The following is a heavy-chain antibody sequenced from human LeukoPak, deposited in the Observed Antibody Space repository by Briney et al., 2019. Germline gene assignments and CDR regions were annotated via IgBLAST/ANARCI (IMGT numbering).Heavy chain of an antibody. V-gene: IGHV3-21*01. CDR1: GFTFSSYS. J-gene: IGHJ4*02. D-gene: IGHD6-6*01. Sequence: PGGSLRLSCAASGFTFSSYSMNWVRQAPGKGLEWVSSISSSSSYLYYADSVKGRFTISRDNAKNSLYLQMNSLRAEDTAVYYCARAEQVAARPRGYFDYWGQGTLVTVSS. CDR2: ISSSSSYL. CDR3: ARAEQVAARPRGYFDY.